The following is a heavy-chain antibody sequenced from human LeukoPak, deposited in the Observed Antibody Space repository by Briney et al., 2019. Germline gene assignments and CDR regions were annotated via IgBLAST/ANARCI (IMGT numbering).Heavy chain of an antibody. Sequence: GGSLRLSCAASGLTVSRNYMSWVRQAPGKGLEWVSVIYSGGNTYYADSVKGRFTISRGNSKNTLYLQMNSLRAEDTAVYYCARVSGDYTYYFDYWGQGTLVTVSS. J-gene: IGHJ4*02. CDR3: ARVSGDYTYYFDY. V-gene: IGHV3-66*01. D-gene: IGHD4-17*01. CDR1: GLTVSRNY. CDR2: IYSGGNT.